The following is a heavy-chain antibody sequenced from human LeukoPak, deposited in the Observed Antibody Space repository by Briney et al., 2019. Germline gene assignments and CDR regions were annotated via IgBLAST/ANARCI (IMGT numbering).Heavy chain of an antibody. CDR1: GGSISTTSYY. D-gene: IGHD3-22*01. CDR2: IFYRGST. CDR3: ARRAQHFDTSGNYYAALDV. V-gene: IGHV4-39*01. Sequence: SETLSLTCTVSGGSISTTSYYWDWIRQPPGKELEWIGSIFYRGSTYYNTSLQSRVTISVDTSKNQFSLKLNSVTAADTAVYYCARRAQHFDTSGNYYAALDVWGQGTMVTVSS. J-gene: IGHJ3*01.